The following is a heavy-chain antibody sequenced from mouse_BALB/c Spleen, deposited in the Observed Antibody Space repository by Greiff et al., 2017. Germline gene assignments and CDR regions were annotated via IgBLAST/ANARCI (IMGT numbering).Heavy chain of an antibody. CDR1: GFSLTSYG. J-gene: IGHJ1*01. Sequence: QVQLKESGPGLVAPSQSLSITCTVSGFSLTSYGVHWVRQPPGKGLEWLGVIWAGGSTNYNSALMSRLSISKDNSKSQVFLKMNSLQTDDTAMYYCARDDGYYEYFDVWGAGTTVTVSS. D-gene: IGHD2-3*01. CDR2: IWAGGST. CDR3: ARDDGYYEYFDV. V-gene: IGHV2-9*02.